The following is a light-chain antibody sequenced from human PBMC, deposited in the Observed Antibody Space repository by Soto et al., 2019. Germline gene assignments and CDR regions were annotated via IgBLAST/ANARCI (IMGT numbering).Light chain of an antibody. CDR1: SSDVGSYKF. V-gene: IGLV2-23*01. Sequence: QSALTQPASVSGFPGQSITISCTGTSSDVGSYKFVSWYQHHPGKAPKLMIYEGSKRPSGISSRFSGSKSGNTASLTISWLQAEDEADYYCCSYAGSSTLVFGGGTKVTVL. J-gene: IGLJ2*01. CDR2: EGS. CDR3: CSYAGSSTLV.